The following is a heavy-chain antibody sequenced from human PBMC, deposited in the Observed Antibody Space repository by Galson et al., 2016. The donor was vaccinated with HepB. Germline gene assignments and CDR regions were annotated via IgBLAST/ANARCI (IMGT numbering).Heavy chain of an antibody. CDR3: ASRSRGDYNLIDY. D-gene: IGHD5-24*01. CDR2: IYSGGDT. J-gene: IGHJ4*02. V-gene: IGHV3-53*01. Sequence: EWVSAIYSGGDTYYVDSVKGRFTISRDNSENTLYLQMNNLRAEGTAVYYCASRSRGDYNLIDYGGQGTLVTVSS.